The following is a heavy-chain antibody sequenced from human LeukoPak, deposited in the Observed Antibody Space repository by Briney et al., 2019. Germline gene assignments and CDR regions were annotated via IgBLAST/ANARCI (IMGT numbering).Heavy chain of an antibody. CDR2: IKQDGSEK. Sequence: PGGSLRLSCAASGFTFSSYWMSWVRQAPGKGLEWVANIKQDGSEKYYVDSVKGRFTISRDNAKNSLYLQMNSLRAEDTAVYYCARDYGGSGWTYYYYYGMDVRGQGTTVTVSS. CDR1: GFTFSSYW. V-gene: IGHV3-7*01. CDR3: ARDYGGSGWTYYYYYGMDV. D-gene: IGHD6-19*01. J-gene: IGHJ6*02.